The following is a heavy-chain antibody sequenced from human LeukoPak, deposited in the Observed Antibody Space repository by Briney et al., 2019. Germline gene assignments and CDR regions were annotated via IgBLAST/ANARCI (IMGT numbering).Heavy chain of an antibody. V-gene: IGHV4-4*07. D-gene: IGHD2-2*01. CDR2: VYDSSV. J-gene: IGHJ5*02. Sequence: SETLSLTCTISGGSTRSSYWGWIRQPAGQGLEYIGRVYDSSVNYNPSLKSRVTMSIDTSKNELSLRLTSVTAADTAVYYCVKGYCPTTICYPSGGWFDPWGQGTLVTVSS. CDR1: GGSTRSSY. CDR3: VKGYCPTTICYPSGGWFDP.